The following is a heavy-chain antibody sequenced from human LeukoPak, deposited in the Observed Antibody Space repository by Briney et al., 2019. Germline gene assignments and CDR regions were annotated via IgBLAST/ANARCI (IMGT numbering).Heavy chain of an antibody. D-gene: IGHD3-16*01. CDR3: PKGGHYDY. CDR2: ISSSGST. J-gene: IGHJ4*02. V-gene: IGHV3-23*01. CDR1: GLTFSSHT. Sequence: GGSLRLSCAASGLTFSSHTMSWVRQAPGKGLEWVSAISSSGSTYYADSVKGRFTISRDNSKNTLYLQMSSLRAEDTAVYYCPKGGHYDYWGQGILVTVSS.